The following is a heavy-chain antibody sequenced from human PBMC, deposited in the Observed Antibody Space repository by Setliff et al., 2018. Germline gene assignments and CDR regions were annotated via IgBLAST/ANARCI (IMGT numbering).Heavy chain of an antibody. V-gene: IGHV3-23*01. D-gene: IGHD4-17*01. CDR1: GFTFSSYA. Sequence: GGSLRLSCAASGFTFSSYAMSWVRQAPGKGLEWVSAISGSGGSTYYADSVKGRFTISRDNAKNSLYLQMDSLRAEDTAVYYCAYTTVTIDYWGQGTLVTVSS. CDR2: ISGSGGST. J-gene: IGHJ4*02. CDR3: AYTTVTIDY.